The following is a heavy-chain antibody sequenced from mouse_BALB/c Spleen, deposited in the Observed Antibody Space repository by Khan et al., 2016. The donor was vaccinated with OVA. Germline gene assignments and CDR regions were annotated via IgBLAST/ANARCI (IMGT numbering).Heavy chain of an antibody. V-gene: IGHV14-1*02. Sequence: VQLQQSGAELVRPGALVKLSCKASGFNIKDYYLHWVKQRPEQGLEWIGWIDPENGETVYDPKFQDKASITADTSSNTAYLQFSSLTSEETAVYSCPGPGYFPWFLYWAQGLLVPVSA. CDR3: PGPGYFPWFLY. J-gene: IGHJ3*01. CDR1: GFNIKDYY. CDR2: IDPENGET.